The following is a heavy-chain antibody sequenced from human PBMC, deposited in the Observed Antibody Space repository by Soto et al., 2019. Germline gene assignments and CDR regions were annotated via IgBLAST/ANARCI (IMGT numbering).Heavy chain of an antibody. CDR3: ARWSSQSLGPYYYGMGV. CDR2: INPSGGST. J-gene: IGHJ6*02. V-gene: IGHV1-46*01. Sequence: ASVKVSCKASGYTFTSYYMHWVRQAPGQGLEWMGIINPSGGSTSYAQKFQGRVTMTRDTSTSTVYMELSSLRSEDTAVYYCARWSSQSLGPYYYGMGVWGQGTTVTVSS. CDR1: GYTFTSYY.